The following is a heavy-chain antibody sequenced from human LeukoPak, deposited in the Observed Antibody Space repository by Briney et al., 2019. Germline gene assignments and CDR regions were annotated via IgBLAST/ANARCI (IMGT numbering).Heavy chain of an antibody. D-gene: IGHD3-10*01. CDR1: GGSISTYY. V-gene: IGHV4-59*01. CDR2: IYYTGST. Sequence: PSETLSLTCTVSGGSISTYYWSWIRQPPGKGLEWIGYIYYTGSTSYNPSLKSRVTMSLDASKNQFSLELNSVTPADTAVYYCARDRWFGETVWGQGTLVTVSS. CDR3: ARDRWFGETV. J-gene: IGHJ4*02.